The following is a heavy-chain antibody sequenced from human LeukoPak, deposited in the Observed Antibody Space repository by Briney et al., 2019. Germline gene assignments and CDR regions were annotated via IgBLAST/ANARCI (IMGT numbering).Heavy chain of an antibody. D-gene: IGHD3-3*01. CDR3: ARVRGHDFWSGYYPPTEFDY. Sequence: PSETLSLTCTVSGGSISSYYWSWIRQPPGKGLEWIGYIYYSGSTNYNPSLKSRVTISVDTSKNQFSLKLSSVTAADTAVYYCARVRGHDFWSGYYPPTEFDYWGQGTLVTVSS. CDR2: IYYSGST. J-gene: IGHJ4*02. V-gene: IGHV4-59*01. CDR1: GGSISSYY.